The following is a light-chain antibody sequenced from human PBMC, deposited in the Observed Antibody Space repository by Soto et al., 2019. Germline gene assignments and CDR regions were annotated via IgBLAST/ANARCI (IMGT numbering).Light chain of an antibody. J-gene: IGLJ1*01. CDR3: KSYAGSNTYV. CDR2: EVV. V-gene: IGLV2-8*01. CDR1: KSDIGVYDF. Sequence: QSALTQPPSASGSPGQSVTISCTGTKSDIGVYDFVSWYQHHPGKAHRLIIYEVVQRPSGVPDRFSGSKSGNTASLTVSGLQAEDEADYFCKSYAGSNTYVFGSGTKLTVL.